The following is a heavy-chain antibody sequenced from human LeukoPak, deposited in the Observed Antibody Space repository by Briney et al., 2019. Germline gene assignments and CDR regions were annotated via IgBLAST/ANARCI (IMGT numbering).Heavy chain of an antibody. Sequence: SETLSLTRTVSGGSISNYYWSWIRQPPGKELEWIGYIYYSGSTNYNPSLKSRITIPVDTPKKQFSLKLSSVTAADTAIYYCARTSQSNWNDVHWDYWGQGTLVTFSS. D-gene: IGHD1-20*01. J-gene: IGHJ4*02. CDR1: GGSISNYY. CDR3: ARTSQSNWNDVHWDY. V-gene: IGHV4-59*01. CDR2: IYYSGST.